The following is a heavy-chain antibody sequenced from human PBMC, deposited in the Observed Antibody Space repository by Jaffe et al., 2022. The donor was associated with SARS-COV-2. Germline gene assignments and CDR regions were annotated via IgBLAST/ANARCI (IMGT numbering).Heavy chain of an antibody. CDR2: IKPDGSDS. J-gene: IGHJ4*02. V-gene: IGHV3-7*04. CDR1: GFTFSRYW. D-gene: IGHD4-17*01. Sequence: EEQLVDSGGGLVQPGGSLRLSCAASGFTFSRYWMTWVRQAPGKGLEWVANIKPDGSDSYYLDSVKGRFTISRDNAKNSLYLQMNSLRAEDTAVYYCTRDYGDLLWGQGTLVTVSS. CDR3: TRDYGDLL.